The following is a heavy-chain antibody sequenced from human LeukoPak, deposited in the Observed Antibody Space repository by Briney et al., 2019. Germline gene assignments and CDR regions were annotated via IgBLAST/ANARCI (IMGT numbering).Heavy chain of an antibody. Sequence: SETLSLTCAVYGGSFSGYYWSWIRQPPGKGLEWIGEVNHSGSTNYNPSLKSRVTISVDTSKNQFSLKLSSVTAADTAVYYCARTFRESYYDFWSGYSTLDYWGQGTLVTVSS. CDR2: VNHSGST. CDR3: ARTFRESYYDFWSGYSTLDY. J-gene: IGHJ4*02. V-gene: IGHV4-34*01. D-gene: IGHD3-3*01. CDR1: GGSFSGYY.